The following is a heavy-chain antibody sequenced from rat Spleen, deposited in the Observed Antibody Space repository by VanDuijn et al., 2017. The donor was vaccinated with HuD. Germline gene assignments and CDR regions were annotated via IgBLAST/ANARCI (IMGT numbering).Heavy chain of an antibody. CDR1: GFTFNNYW. CDR3: TRRSPYYVMDA. Sequence: EVQLVESGGGLVQPGRSLKLSCVASGFTFNNYWMTWIRQAPGTGLEWVASITDTGGNTYYPDSVKGRFTISRDDAKSTLYLQMNSLRYEDTATYYCTRRSPYYVMDAWGRGASVTVSS. J-gene: IGHJ4*01. CDR2: ITDTGGNT. D-gene: IGHD1-2*01. V-gene: IGHV5-31*01.